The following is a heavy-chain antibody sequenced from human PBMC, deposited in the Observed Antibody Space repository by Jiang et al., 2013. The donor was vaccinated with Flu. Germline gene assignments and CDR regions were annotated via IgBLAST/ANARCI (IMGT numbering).Heavy chain of an antibody. J-gene: IGHJ4*02. CDR1: GFTVSSNY. D-gene: IGHD3-16*01. CDR2: IYSGGST. CDR3: ASRPQRFQFDY. Sequence: VQLVESGGGLVQPGGSLRLSCAASGFTVSSNYMSWVRQAPGKGLEWVSVIYSGGSTYYADSVKGRFTISRDNSKNTLYLQMNSLRAEDTAVYYCASRPQRFQFDYWGQGTLVTVSS. V-gene: IGHV3-66*02.